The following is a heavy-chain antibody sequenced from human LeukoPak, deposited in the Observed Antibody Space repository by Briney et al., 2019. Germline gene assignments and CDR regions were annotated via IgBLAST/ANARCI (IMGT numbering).Heavy chain of an antibody. J-gene: IGHJ4*02. V-gene: IGHV4-30-4*08. CDR1: GGSISSGDYY. D-gene: IGHD6-13*01. CDR3: ARVVIQAAAGTTDY. CDR2: IYYSGST. Sequence: SQTLSLTCTVSGGSISSGDYYWSWIRQPPGKGLEWIGYIYYSGSTYYNPSLKSRVTISVDTSKNQFSLKLSSVTAADTAVYYCARVVIQAAAGTTDYWGQGTLVTVSS.